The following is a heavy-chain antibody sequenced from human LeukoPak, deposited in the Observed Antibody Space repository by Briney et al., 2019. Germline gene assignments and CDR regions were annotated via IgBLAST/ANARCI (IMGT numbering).Heavy chain of an antibody. CDR1: GGSFSGYY. D-gene: IGHD2/OR15-2a*01. CDR2: INHSGST. V-gene: IGHV4-34*01. CDR3: ARGGLLFNWFDP. Sequence: SETLSLTCAVYGGSFSGYYWSWVRQPPGKGLEWIGEINHSGSTNYNPSLKSRVTISVDTSKNQFSLKLSSVTAADTAVYYCARGGLLFNWFDPWGQGTLVTVSS. J-gene: IGHJ5*02.